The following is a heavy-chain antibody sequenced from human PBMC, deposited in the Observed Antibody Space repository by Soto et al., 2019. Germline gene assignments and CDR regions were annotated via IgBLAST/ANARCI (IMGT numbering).Heavy chain of an antibody. CDR2: ISSSSSYI. Sequence: GGSLRLSCAASGFTFSSYSMNWVRQAPGKGLEWVSSISSSSSYIYYADSVKGRFTISRDNAKNSLYLQMNSLRAEDTAVYYCARGPSYSSGWYFWLDPWGPGTLVTVYS. J-gene: IGHJ5*02. D-gene: IGHD6-19*01. CDR3: ARGPSYSSGWYFWLDP. CDR1: GFTFSSYS. V-gene: IGHV3-21*01.